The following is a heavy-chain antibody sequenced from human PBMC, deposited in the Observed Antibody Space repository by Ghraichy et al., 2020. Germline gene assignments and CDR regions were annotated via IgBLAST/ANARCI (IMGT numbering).Heavy chain of an antibody. J-gene: IGHJ4*02. V-gene: IGHV3-11*01. Sequence: GGSLRLSCAASGFIFSDSYMSWIRQAPGKGLEWIAYISNSGATIYYRDSVKGRFTISRDNTNDLLYLHMNSLTADDTAVYYCVRGYYYDTSGHKYYFDSWGQGTLVTVSS. CDR1: GFIFSDSY. CDR2: ISNSGATI. D-gene: IGHD3-22*01. CDR3: VRGYYYDTSGHKYYFDS.